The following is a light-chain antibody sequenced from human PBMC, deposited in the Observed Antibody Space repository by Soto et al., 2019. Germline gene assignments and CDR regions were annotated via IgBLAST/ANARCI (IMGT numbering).Light chain of an antibody. V-gene: IGLV3-21*04. CDR2: YDS. J-gene: IGLJ7*01. CDR1: NIGSKS. Sequence: ELTQPPSVSVAPGKTARITCGGNNIGSKSVHWYQQKPGQAPVLVIYYDSDRPSGIPERFSGSNSGNTATLTISRVEAGDEADYYCQVWDSSSDHAVFGGGTQLTVL. CDR3: QVWDSSSDHAV.